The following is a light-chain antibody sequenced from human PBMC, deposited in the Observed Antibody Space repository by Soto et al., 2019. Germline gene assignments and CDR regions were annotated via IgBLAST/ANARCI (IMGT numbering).Light chain of an antibody. V-gene: IGLV3-21*04. CDR2: YDS. J-gene: IGLJ7*01. CDR1: NIGSKS. Sequence: ELTQPPSVSVAPGKTARITCGGNNIGSKSVHWYQQKPGQAPVLVIYYDSDRPSGIPERFSGSNSGNTATLTISRVEAGDEADYYCQVWDSSSDHAVFGGGTQLTVL. CDR3: QVWDSSSDHAV.